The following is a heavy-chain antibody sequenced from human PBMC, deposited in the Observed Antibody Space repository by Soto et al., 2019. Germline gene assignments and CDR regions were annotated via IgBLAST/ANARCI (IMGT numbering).Heavy chain of an antibody. Sequence: GESLKISCQASGYTFTNYYIAWVRQVPGKGLEWMGRIDPSDSYIKYSPSFEGHVTMSVDKSISTAFLQWSRLEASDTAMYFCTISGARSAPFDYWSQGSLVPGSS. D-gene: IGHD3-10*01. V-gene: IGHV5-10-1*01. CDR3: TISGARSAPFDY. CDR2: IDPSDSYI. CDR1: GYTFTNYY. J-gene: IGHJ4*02.